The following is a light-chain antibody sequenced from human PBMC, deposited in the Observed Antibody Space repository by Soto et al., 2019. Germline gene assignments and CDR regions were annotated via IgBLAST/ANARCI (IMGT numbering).Light chain of an antibody. Sequence: EIVLTQAPGTLSLSPGERATLSCRASQSVSSSYLAWYQQKPGQAPRLLIYGASSRATGIPDRFSGSGSGTVFTLTISRLEPEDFAVYYCHQCDGSPRLTCGGGTKLEIK. CDR3: HQCDGSPRLT. J-gene: IGKJ4*01. CDR1: QSVSSSY. V-gene: IGKV3-20*01. CDR2: GAS.